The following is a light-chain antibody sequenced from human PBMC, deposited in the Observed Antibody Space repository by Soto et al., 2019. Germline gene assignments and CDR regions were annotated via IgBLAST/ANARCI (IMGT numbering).Light chain of an antibody. J-gene: IGKJ2*01. CDR3: QQSYSTPMYT. V-gene: IGKV1-39*01. Sequence: DIQMTQSPSSLSASVGDRVTITCRARQSISSYLNWYQQKPGKAPKLLIYAASSLQSGVTSRFSGSGSGTDFTLTISSLQPEDFATYYCQQSYSTPMYTFGQGTKLEIK. CDR2: AAS. CDR1: QSISSY.